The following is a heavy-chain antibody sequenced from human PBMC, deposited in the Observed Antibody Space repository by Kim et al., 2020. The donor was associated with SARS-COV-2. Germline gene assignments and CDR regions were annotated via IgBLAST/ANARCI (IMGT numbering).Heavy chain of an antibody. CDR3: ARHLRGSGIYYNFYYFDW. D-gene: IGHD3-10*01. CDR1: GFTFSSYW. CDR2: IKQDGSEK. J-gene: IGHJ4*02. Sequence: GGSLRLSCAASGFTFSSYWMSWVRQAPGKGLEWVANIKQDGSEKYYVDSVKGRFTISRDNAKNSLYLQMNSLRAEDTAVYYCARHLRGSGIYYNFYYFDWWGQGTLVTVSS. V-gene: IGHV3-7*03.